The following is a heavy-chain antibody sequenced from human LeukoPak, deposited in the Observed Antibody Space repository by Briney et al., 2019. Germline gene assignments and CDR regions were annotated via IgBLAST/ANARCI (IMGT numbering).Heavy chain of an antibody. V-gene: IGHV3-23*01. D-gene: IGHD3-10*01. Sequence: GGSLRLSCTASGFTFSDYAMNWIRQAPGKGLEWVSTISHSAHGIFYTDSVKGRFTISRDNSNNTVYLQMNSLRAEDTALYYCAREEERFASWGHFKYWGQGALVTVSS. CDR3: AREEERFASWGHFKY. CDR1: GFTFSDYA. CDR2: ISHSAHGI. J-gene: IGHJ4*02.